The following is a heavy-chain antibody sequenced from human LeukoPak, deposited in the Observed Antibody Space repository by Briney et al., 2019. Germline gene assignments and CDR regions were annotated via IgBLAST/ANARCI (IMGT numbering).Heavy chain of an antibody. D-gene: IGHD2-2*01. J-gene: IGHJ5*02. CDR2: TYYRSTWYN. V-gene: IGHV6-1*01. Sequence: SQTLSLTCAISGDSVSSNSVTWNWIRQSPSRGLEWLGRTYYRSTWYNDYAVSVRGRITVNPDTSKNQFSLHLNSVTPGDTAVYYCARRLTQYDCFDPWGQGILVPVSS. CDR3: ARRLTQYDCFDP. CDR1: GDSVSSNSVT.